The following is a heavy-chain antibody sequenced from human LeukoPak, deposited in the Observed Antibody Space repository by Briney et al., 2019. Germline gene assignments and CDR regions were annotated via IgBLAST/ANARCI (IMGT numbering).Heavy chain of an antibody. J-gene: IGHJ4*02. D-gene: IGHD4-17*01. CDR1: GYTFTGYY. Sequence: ASVKVSCKASGYTFTGYYMHWVRQAPGQGLEWMGWINSNSSGINYVQKFQGRVTMTRDTPISTAYMELSRLRSDDTAVYYCARGDFTTTVTIDYWGQGTLVTVSS. CDR3: ARGDFTTTVTIDY. CDR2: INSNSSGI. V-gene: IGHV1-2*02.